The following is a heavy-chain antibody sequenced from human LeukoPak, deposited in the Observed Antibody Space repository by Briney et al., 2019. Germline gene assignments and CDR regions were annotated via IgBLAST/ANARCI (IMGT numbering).Heavy chain of an antibody. CDR2: ISSGGTYM. CDR3: ARQEPSAYDSRYFTY. Sequence: SGGSLRLSCAASGFTFSGYDMTWVRQAPGKGLEWVSSISSGGTYMYYGDSMKGRFTISRDNAKNSLFLQMTSLRAEDTAVYYCARQEPSAYDSRYFTYWGQGTLVTVSS. D-gene: IGHD5-12*01. V-gene: IGHV3-21*01. J-gene: IGHJ4*02. CDR1: GFTFSGYD.